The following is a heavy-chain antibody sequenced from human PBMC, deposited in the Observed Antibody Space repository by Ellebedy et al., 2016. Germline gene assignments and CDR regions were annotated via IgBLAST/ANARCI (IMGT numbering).Heavy chain of an antibody. CDR1: GFTFSSYG. CDR2: ISYDGSNK. J-gene: IGHJ4*02. D-gene: IGHD3-10*01. CDR3: AKDLRYLGVLLWFGELSLGSDY. Sequence: GESLKISXAASGFTFSSYGMHWVRQAPGKGLEWVAVISYDGSNKYYADSVKGRFTISRDNSKNTLYLQMNSLRAEDTAVYYCAKDLRYLGVLLWFGELSLGSDYWGQGTLVTVSS. V-gene: IGHV3-30*18.